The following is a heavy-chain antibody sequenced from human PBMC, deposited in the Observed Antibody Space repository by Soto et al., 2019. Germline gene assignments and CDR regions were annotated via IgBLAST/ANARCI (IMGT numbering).Heavy chain of an antibody. CDR2: TYYRSKWYN. D-gene: IGHD3-10*01. CDR3: AREDGLWFGELTYNWFDP. CDR1: GDSVSSNSAA. Sequence: PSQTLSLTCVISGDSVSSNSAAWNWIRQSPSRGLEWLGRTYYRSKWYNDYAVSVKSRITINPDTSKNQFSLQLNSVTPEDTAVYYCAREDGLWFGELTYNWFDPWGQGTLVTVSS. J-gene: IGHJ5*02. V-gene: IGHV6-1*01.